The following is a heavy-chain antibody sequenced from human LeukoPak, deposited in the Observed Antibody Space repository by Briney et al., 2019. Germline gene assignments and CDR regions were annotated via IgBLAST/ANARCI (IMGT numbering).Heavy chain of an antibody. Sequence: GGSLRLSCAASGFTFSSYWMHWVRHAPGKGLVWVSRINSDGRRSYADSVKGRFYISRDNAKNTLYLQMNSLRAEDTAVYYCARRSRGSWGVDYWGQGTLVTVSS. CDR3: ARRSRGSWGVDY. CDR2: INSDGRR. CDR1: GFTFSSYW. J-gene: IGHJ4*02. V-gene: IGHV3-74*01. D-gene: IGHD6-13*01.